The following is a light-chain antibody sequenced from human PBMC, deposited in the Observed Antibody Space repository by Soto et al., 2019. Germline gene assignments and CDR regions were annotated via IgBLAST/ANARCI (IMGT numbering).Light chain of an antibody. CDR1: QSVSSDY. CDR3: QQYHTSPLP. V-gene: IGKV3-20*01. Sequence: ILLTQSTGTLSLSPGERATLSCRASQSVSSDYLAWYQLKPGQAPRLLIYGASIRATGIPDRFSGSGSGTDFTLTISRLEPEDFALYYCQQYHTSPLPFGQGTKV. J-gene: IGKJ1*01. CDR2: GAS.